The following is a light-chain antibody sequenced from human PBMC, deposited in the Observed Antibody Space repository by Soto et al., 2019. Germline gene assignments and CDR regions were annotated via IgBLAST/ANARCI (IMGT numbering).Light chain of an antibody. J-gene: IGKJ4*01. CDR3: QHYNTHPLT. V-gene: IGKV1-5*03. CDR1: QSISSW. CDR2: KAS. Sequence: DIQMTQSPSTLSASVGDRVTITCRASQSISSWLAWYQQKPGKAPNLLIYKASSLESGVPSRFSVSGSGTEFTLTISSLQSVDFVTYYYQHYNTHPLTFGGGTNVEIK.